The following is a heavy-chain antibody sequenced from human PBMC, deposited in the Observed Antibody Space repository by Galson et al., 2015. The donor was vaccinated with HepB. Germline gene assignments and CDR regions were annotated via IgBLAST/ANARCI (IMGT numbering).Heavy chain of an antibody. J-gene: IGHJ3*01. D-gene: IGHD2-21*02. CDR3: AGYCGGDCYFT. CDR1: GYTFTGYY. V-gene: IGHV1-2*02. Sequence: SVKVSCKASGYTFTGYYMHWVRQAPGQGLEWMGWINPNSGGTNYAQKSQGRVAMTRDTSISTAYMELSSLKASDTAMYYCAGYCGGDCYFTWGQGTMVTVSS. CDR2: INPNSGGT.